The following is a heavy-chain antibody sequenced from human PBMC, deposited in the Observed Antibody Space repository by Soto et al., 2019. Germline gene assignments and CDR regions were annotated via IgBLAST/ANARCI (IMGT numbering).Heavy chain of an antibody. J-gene: IGHJ6*02. D-gene: IGHD4-17*01. V-gene: IGHV4-39*01. Sequence: QLQLQESGPGLVKPSETLSLTCTVSGGSISSSSYYWGWIRQPPGKGLEWIGSIYYSGSTYYNPSLKSRVTISVDTSKNQFSLKLSSVTAADTAVYYCARLPGDYVVHYGMDVWGQGTTVTVSS. CDR2: IYYSGST. CDR3: ARLPGDYVVHYGMDV. CDR1: GGSISSSSYY.